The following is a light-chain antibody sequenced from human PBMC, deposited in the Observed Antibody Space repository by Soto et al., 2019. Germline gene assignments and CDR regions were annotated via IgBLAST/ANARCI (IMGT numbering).Light chain of an antibody. CDR2: GVS. CDR1: QSVSSN. J-gene: IGKJ1*01. CDR3: QQYNSWPPT. V-gene: IGKV3-15*01. Sequence: EIVMTQSPATLSVSPGERVTLSCRASQSVSSNLAWYHQKPGQAPRLLISGVSTRATGLPARFSGSGSGTNFPLTITSLQSEDFAIYYCQQYNSWPPTFGQGTKVDIK.